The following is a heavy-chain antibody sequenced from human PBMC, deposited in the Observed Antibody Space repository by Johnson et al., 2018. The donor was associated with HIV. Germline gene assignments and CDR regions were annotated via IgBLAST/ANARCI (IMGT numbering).Heavy chain of an antibody. Sequence: VQLVESGGGLVQPGRSLRLSCAASGFTFDDYAMHWVRQVPGKGLEWVSGISWNSGSIGYADSVKGRFTISRDNAKNSLYLQMNSLRVEDTALYYCARENYRRRDAFDVWGQGTVVIVSS. V-gene: IGHV3-9*01. CDR1: GFTFDDYA. D-gene: IGHD1-7*01. J-gene: IGHJ3*01. CDR3: ARENYRRRDAFDV. CDR2: ISWNSGSI.